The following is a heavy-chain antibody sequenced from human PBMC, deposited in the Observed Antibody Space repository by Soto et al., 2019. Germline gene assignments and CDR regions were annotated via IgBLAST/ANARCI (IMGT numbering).Heavy chain of an antibody. J-gene: IGHJ6*02. Sequence: GSLRLSWVASRFTFSSYSLNWVRQAPGKGLEWVSYISSSGMTVYYADSVKGRFTISRDNAKNSLYLQMNNLRAEETAVYYCARPQEIDNFWSLGYYYTVDFWGQGTTVTVSS. CDR3: ARPQEIDNFWSLGYYYTVDF. D-gene: IGHD3-3*01. V-gene: IGHV3-48*03. CDR2: ISSSGMTV. CDR1: RFTFSSYS.